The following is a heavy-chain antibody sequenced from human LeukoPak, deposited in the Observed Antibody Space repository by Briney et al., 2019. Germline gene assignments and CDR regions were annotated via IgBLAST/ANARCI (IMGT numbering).Heavy chain of an antibody. CDR2: TYYRSKWYN. D-gene: IGHD6-6*01. CDR1: GDSVSSNSAA. J-gene: IGHJ4*02. Sequence: SQTLSLTCAISGDSVSSNSAAWNWIRQSPSRGLEWLGRTYYRSKWYNDYAVSVKSRITINPDTSKNQFSLQLNSVTPEDTAVYYCAREAFLRWLPYGSIAAGLPLDYWGQGTLVTVSS. CDR3: AREAFLRWLPYGSIAAGLPLDY. V-gene: IGHV6-1*01.